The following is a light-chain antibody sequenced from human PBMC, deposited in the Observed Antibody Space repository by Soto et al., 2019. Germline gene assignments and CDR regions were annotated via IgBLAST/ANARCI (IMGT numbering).Light chain of an antibody. CDR3: CSYAGSYV. CDR1: SRDVGDYNY. J-gene: IGLJ1*01. CDR2: AVS. V-gene: IGLV2-11*01. Sequence: QSALTQPRSVSGSPGQSVTISCTGTSRDVGDYNYVSWYQQHPGKAPKLMIYAVSQRPSGVSNRFSGSKSGNTASLTISGLQAEGEADYYCCSYAGSYVFGTGTKFTVL.